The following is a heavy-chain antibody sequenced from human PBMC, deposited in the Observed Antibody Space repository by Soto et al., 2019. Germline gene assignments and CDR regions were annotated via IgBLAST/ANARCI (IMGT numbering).Heavy chain of an antibody. V-gene: IGHV3-15*07. Sequence: GGSLRLSCATYGFTFNSAWMSWVRQTPGKGLEWVGRLKGKSVGGTTDHAAPVTGRFTISRDDSKSIAYLQMNSLKTEDTAVYYCNLGLNFGGSYFDYWGQGTLVTVSS. CDR2: LKGKSVGGTT. J-gene: IGHJ4*02. CDR3: NLGLNFGGSYFDY. D-gene: IGHD1-26*01. CDR1: GFTFNSAW.